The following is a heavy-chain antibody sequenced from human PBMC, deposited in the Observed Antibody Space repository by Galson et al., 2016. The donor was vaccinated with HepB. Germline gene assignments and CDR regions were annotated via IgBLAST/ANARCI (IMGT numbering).Heavy chain of an antibody. J-gene: IGHJ2*01. Sequence: SETLSLTCGVSGYSVSNENWWGWIRQPPGKGLEWIGYITYRGNSHYNSSLKSRLTMSVDTSQNQFSLKLSSVTAVDTAVYYCARNQVAVTGHWYFDFWGQGTLVRVSS. D-gene: IGHD2-21*02. CDR1: GYSVSNENW. CDR2: ITYRGNS. CDR3: ARNQVAVTGHWYFDF. V-gene: IGHV4-28*01.